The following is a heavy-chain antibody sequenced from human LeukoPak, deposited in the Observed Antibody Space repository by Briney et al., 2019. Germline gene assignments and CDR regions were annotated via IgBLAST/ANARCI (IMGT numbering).Heavy chain of an antibody. CDR1: GFTFSSSA. Sequence: SGGSLRLSCAASGFTFSSSAMSWVRQAPGKGLEWVANIKQDGSEKYYVDSVKGRFTISRDNTKNSLYLQMNSLRAEDTAVYYCARGVATGYWGQGTLVTVSS. J-gene: IGHJ4*02. CDR2: IKQDGSEK. V-gene: IGHV3-7*05. D-gene: IGHD2-15*01. CDR3: ARGVATGY.